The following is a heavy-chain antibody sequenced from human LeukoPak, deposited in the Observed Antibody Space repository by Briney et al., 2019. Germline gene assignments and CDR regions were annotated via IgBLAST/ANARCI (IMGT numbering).Heavy chain of an antibody. D-gene: IGHD1-20*01. J-gene: IGHJ4*02. CDR1: GDSISSYY. Sequence: SETLSLTRTVSGDSISSYYWSWIRQPAGKGLEWIGRYTSGSTNYNPSLQSRVTMSVDTSKNQLSLKMRSVTAADTAVYYCAVYKWNGSFDSWGQGTLVTVSS. CDR3: AVYKWNGSFDS. CDR2: YTSGST. V-gene: IGHV4-4*07.